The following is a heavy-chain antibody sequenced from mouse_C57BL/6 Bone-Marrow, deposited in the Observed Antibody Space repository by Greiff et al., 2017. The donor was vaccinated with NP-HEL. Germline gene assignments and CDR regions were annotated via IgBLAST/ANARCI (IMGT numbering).Heavy chain of an antibody. D-gene: IGHD2-3*01. V-gene: IGHV5-4*03. CDR2: ISDGGSYT. CDR3: ASPRWLLQGAMDY. CDR1: GFTFSSYA. Sequence: EVKLVESGGGLVKPGGSLKLSCAASGFTFSSYAMSWVRQTPEKRLEWVATISDGGSYTYYPDNVKGRFTISRDNAKNNLYLQMSHLKSEDTAMYYCASPRWLLQGAMDYWGQGTSVTVSS. J-gene: IGHJ4*01.